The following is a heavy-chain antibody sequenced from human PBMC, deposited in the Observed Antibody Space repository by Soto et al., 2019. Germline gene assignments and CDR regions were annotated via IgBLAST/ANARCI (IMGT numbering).Heavy chain of an antibody. CDR3: ARQKYSSSRYYCYGMDV. J-gene: IGHJ6*02. CDR2: IDPSDSYT. Sequence: GESLKISCKGSGYSFTSYWISWVRQMPGKGLEWMGRIDPSDSYTNYSPSFQGHVTISADKSISTAYLQWSSLKASDTAMYYCARQKYSSSRYYCYGMDVWGQGTTVTVSS. V-gene: IGHV5-10-1*01. D-gene: IGHD6-6*01. CDR1: GYSFTSYW.